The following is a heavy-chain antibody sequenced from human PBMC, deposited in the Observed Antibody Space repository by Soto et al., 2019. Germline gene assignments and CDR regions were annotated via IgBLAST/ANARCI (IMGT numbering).Heavy chain of an antibody. CDR1: GYTLTRYD. J-gene: IGHJ6*02. CDR2: MSPNSGAT. Sequence: GASVKVSCKDCGYTLTRYDSNWVGQDTEQGLEWMGWMSPNSGATGYAQKFQGRVTMTRDTSISTAYMELSNLRSEDTAIYYCARGVDAGVDFWGQGSTVTVSS. V-gene: IGHV1-8*01. CDR3: ARGVDAGVDF. D-gene: IGHD1-1*01.